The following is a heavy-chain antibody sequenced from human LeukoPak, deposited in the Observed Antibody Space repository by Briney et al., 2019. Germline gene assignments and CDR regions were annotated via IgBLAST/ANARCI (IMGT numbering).Heavy chain of an antibody. CDR2: ISSSSSYI. CDR1: GFTFSIYS. Sequence: GGSLRLSCAASGFTFSIYSMNWVRQAPGKGLEWVSSISSSSSYIYYADSVKGRFTISRDNAKNSLYLQMNSLRAEDTAVYYCASLSSSGWYFDYWGQGTLVTVSS. V-gene: IGHV3-21*01. CDR3: ASLSSSGWYFDY. J-gene: IGHJ4*02. D-gene: IGHD6-19*01.